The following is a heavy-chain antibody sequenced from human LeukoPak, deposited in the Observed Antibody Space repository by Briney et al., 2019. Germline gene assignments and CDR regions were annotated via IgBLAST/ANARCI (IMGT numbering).Heavy chain of an antibody. CDR2: IYYSGST. Sequence: SEALSLTCIVSGGSISSSDYYWGWIRQHPGKGLEWIGYIYYSGSTYYNPSLKSRVTISVDTSKNQFSLKLSSVTAADTAVYYCARGVTTPEDYCYGMDVWGQGTTVTVSS. V-gene: IGHV4-31*03. CDR1: GGSISSSDYY. J-gene: IGHJ6*02. CDR3: ARGVTTPEDYCYGMDV. D-gene: IGHD4-17*01.